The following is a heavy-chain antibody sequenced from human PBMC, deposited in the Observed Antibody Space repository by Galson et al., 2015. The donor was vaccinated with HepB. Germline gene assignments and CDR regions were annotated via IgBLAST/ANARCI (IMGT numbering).Heavy chain of an antibody. J-gene: IGHJ5*02. Sequence: ETLSLTCAVSGGSISNSYWSWIRQPPGKGLEWIGYIYYTGSTNYNPSLRSRVTISVDTSKNQFSLRLNSVTASDTAFYYCARLLRHTVADWFDPWGQGTLVTVSS. CDR1: GGSISNSY. D-gene: IGHD4-11*01. CDR2: IYYTGST. V-gene: IGHV4-59*08. CDR3: ARLLRHTVADWFDP.